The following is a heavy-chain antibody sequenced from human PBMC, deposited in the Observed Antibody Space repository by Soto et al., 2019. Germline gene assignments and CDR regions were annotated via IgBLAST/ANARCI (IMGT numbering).Heavy chain of an antibody. CDR3: ARRNDYVWGSYRFSFLGVEWFDP. V-gene: IGHV4-30-4*01. D-gene: IGHD3-16*02. CDR2: IYYSGST. J-gene: IGHJ5*02. Sequence: SETLSLTCTVSGGSISSGDYYWSWIRQPPGKGLEWIGYIYYSGSTSYNPSLKSRVTISVDTSKNQFSLKLSSVTAADTAVYYCARRNDYVWGSYRFSFLGVEWFDPWGQGTLVTVSS. CDR1: GGSISSGDYY.